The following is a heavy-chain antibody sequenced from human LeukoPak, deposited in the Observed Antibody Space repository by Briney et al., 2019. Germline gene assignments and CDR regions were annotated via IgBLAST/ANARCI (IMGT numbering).Heavy chain of an antibody. CDR3: ARQPSSGWSEGYYSDY. CDR1: GYTFTGYY. CDR2: INPNSDGT. J-gene: IGHJ4*02. Sequence: ASVKVSCKASGYTFTGYYMHWVRQAPGQGLEWMGWINPNSDGTNYAQKFQGWVTMTRDTSISTAYMELSRLRSDDTAVYYCARQPSSGWSEGYYSDYWGQGTLVTVSS. V-gene: IGHV1-2*04. D-gene: IGHD6-19*01.